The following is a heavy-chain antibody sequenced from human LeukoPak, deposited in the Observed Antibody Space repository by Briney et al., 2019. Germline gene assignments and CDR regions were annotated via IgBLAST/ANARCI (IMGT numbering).Heavy chain of an antibody. J-gene: IGHJ4*02. CDR2: TKNKADNFAT. Sequence: GGSLRLSCAVSGYIFSDHYIDWVRQAPGKGLEWVGHTKNKADNFATEYAASVKGRFTISRDDSRNSVFLQMNSLKTGDTAVYYCTRWRSGISDWGQGTLVTVSS. D-gene: IGHD3-3*01. V-gene: IGHV3-72*01. CDR3: TRWRSGISD. CDR1: GYIFSDHY.